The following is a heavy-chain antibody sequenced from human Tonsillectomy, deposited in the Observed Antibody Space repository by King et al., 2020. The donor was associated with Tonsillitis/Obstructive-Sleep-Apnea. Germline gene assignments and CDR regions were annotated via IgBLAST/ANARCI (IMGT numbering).Heavy chain of an antibody. V-gene: IGHV4-59*01. CDR2: IYYSGST. J-gene: IGHJ4*02. CDR1: GGSISSYY. D-gene: IGHD6-13*01. CDR3: AREGGKQQLAFDY. Sequence: QLQESGPGLVKPSETLSLTCTVSGGSISSYYWSWIRQPPGKGLEWVGYIYYSGSTNYNPSLKSRVTISVDTSKNQFSLKLSSVTAADTAVYYCAREGGKQQLAFDYWGQGTLVTDSS.